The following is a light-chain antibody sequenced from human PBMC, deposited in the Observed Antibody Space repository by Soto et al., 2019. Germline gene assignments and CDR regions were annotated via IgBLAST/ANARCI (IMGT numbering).Light chain of an antibody. CDR2: YDD. J-gene: IGLJ1*01. CDR1: SSNIGNHA. Sequence: QSVLTQPPSVSEAPRQRVSISCSGSSSNIGNHAVNWYQQLPGKAPKLLIYYDDLLPSGVSDRFSGSKSGASASLAISGLQSEDEADYYCAAWDYSLNGYVFGTGTKLTVL. CDR3: AAWDYSLNGYV. V-gene: IGLV1-36*01.